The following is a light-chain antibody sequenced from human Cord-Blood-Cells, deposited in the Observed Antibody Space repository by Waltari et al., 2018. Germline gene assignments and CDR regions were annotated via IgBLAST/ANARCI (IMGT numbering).Light chain of an antibody. Sequence: EIVMMPSPATLSVSPGDRATLPCRASQSVSSNLAWYQQKPGKAPRLLIYGASTRATGIPARFSGSGSGTEFTLTISSLQSEDFAIYYCQQYNSWPPITFGQGTRLEIK. CDR1: QSVSSN. CDR2: GAS. V-gene: IGKV3-15*01. CDR3: QQYNSWPPIT. J-gene: IGKJ5*01.